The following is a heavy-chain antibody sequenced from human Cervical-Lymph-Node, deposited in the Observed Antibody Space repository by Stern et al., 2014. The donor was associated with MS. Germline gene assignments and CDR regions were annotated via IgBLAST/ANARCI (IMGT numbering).Heavy chain of an antibody. D-gene: IGHD4/OR15-4a*01. J-gene: IGHJ4*02. CDR2: IIPSFGTA. CDR3: ARATSYDRETMGY. CDR1: GGTFSSYA. V-gene: IGHV1-69*01. Sequence: VQLVQSGAEVKKTGSSVKVSCKASGGTFSSYAISWVRQGPGHGLEWVGGIIPSFGTANYAQKFQGRVTITADESTSTAYMELSSLRSEDTAVYYCARATSYDRETMGYWGQGTLVTVSS.